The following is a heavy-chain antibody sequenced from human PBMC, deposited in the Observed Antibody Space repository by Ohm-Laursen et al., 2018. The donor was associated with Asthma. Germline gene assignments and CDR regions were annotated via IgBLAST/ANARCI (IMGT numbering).Heavy chain of an antibody. CDR3: ARSRQQLVRYDGFDI. Sequence: SSVKVSCNASGGTFSSYAISWVRQAPGQGLEWMGGIIPLFGLPNYAQKFKGRVTITADKSTSTAYMDLTSLTSEDTAVYYCARSRQQLVRYDGFDIWGQGTIVTVSS. J-gene: IGHJ3*02. CDR2: IIPLFGLP. D-gene: IGHD6-6*01. CDR1: GGTFSSYA. V-gene: IGHV1-69*17.